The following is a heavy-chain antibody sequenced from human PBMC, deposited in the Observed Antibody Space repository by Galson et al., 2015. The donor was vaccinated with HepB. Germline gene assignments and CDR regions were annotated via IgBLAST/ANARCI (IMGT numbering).Heavy chain of an antibody. J-gene: IGHJ3*02. CDR3: AIPAHYYDSSGSWGDDAFDI. Sequence: QSGAEVKKPGESLRISCKGSGYSFTSYWISWVRQMPGKGLEWMGRIDPSDSYTNYSPSFQGHVTISADKSISTAYLQWSSLKASDTAMYYCAIPAHYYDSSGSWGDDAFDIWGQGTMVTVSS. CDR2: IDPSDSYT. D-gene: IGHD3-22*01. V-gene: IGHV5-10-1*01. CDR1: GYSFTSYW.